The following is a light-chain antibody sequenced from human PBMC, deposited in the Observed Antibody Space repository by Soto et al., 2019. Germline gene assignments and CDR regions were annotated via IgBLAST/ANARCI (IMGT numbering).Light chain of an antibody. CDR3: QQYDYSRT. J-gene: IGKJ1*01. CDR2: DVS. Sequence: DIQLTQSPSTLSASVGDRVTITCRASQSVSSWLAWYQQKPGKAPKLLIFDVSNLESGVPSRFSGSGSGTEFTLTINSLHFDDFATYYCQQYDYSRTFCQGTKLEIK. V-gene: IGKV1-5*01. CDR1: QSVSSW.